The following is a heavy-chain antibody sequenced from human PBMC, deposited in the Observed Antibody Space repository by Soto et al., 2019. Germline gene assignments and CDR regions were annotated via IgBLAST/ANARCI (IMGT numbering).Heavy chain of an antibody. CDR3: ASSDPHYYYDGMDV. CDR1: GGSISSFY. D-gene: IGHD1-26*01. J-gene: IGHJ6*02. CDR2: IYYSGST. V-gene: IGHV4-59*01. Sequence: QVRLQESGPGLVKPSETLSLACTVSGGSISSFYWSWIRQPPGKGLEWIGYIYYSGSTNYNPYLKSRVTISVDTSKNQSSLKLNPETAADTAVQYCASSDPHYYYDGMDVWGRGTTVTVSS.